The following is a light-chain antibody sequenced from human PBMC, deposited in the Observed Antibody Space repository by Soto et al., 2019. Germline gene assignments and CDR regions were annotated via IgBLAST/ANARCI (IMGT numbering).Light chain of an antibody. CDR2: EVT. CDR3: SSYAGSDAIV. J-gene: IGLJ1*01. V-gene: IGLV2-14*01. Sequence: QSALTQPASVSGSPGQSITISCTGTSSDVGDYNYVSWYQQHPGKAPKLMIYEVTNRPSGVSNRFSGSKSGNTASLTISGLQAEDEADYYCSSYAGSDAIVFGTGTKVTAL. CDR1: SSDVGDYNY.